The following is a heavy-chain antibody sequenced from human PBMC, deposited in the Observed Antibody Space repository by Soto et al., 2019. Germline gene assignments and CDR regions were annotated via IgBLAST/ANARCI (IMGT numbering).Heavy chain of an antibody. V-gene: IGHV1-2*02. CDR2: INPNSGGT. CDR1: GYTFTGYY. CDR3: AREGCSGSSCYLGNWFDP. D-gene: IGHD2-15*01. Sequence: ASVKVSCKASGYTFTGYYMHWVRQAPGQGLEWMGWINPNSGGTNYAQKFQGRVTMTRDTSISTAYMELSRLRSDDTAVYYCAREGCSGSSCYLGNWFDPWGQGTLVTVSS. J-gene: IGHJ5*02.